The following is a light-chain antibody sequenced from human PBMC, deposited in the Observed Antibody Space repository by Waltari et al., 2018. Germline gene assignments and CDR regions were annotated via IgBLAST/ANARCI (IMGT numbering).Light chain of an antibody. Sequence: SYVVTQPPSVSVAPGETATITCGGANIGTYIVHWYQQKAGQAPVLVIFYDRDRPSGIPDRFSGSNSGNTATLTISRVEAGDEARYYCHVWHPHVDPGVFGTGTEVTVL. CDR1: NIGTYI. CDR3: HVWHPHVDPGV. V-gene: IGLV3-21*04. CDR2: YDR. J-gene: IGLJ1*01.